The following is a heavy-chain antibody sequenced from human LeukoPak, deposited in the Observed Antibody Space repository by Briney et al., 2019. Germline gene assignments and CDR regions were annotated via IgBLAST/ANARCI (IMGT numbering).Heavy chain of an antibody. CDR1: GFTFSSYS. V-gene: IGHV3-48*04. Sequence: GGSLRLSCAASGFTFSSYSMNWVRQAPGKGPEWVSYISSSSSTIYYADSVKGRFTISRDNAKNSLYLQMNSLRAEDTAVYYCARGGDPSLSVGGSYAHWGQGTLVTVSS. D-gene: IGHD1-26*01. CDR2: ISSSSSTI. CDR3: ARGGDPSLSVGGSYAH. J-gene: IGHJ4*02.